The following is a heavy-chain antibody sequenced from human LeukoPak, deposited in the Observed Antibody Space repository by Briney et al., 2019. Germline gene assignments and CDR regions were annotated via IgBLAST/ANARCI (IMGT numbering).Heavy chain of an antibody. V-gene: IGHV4-30-2*01. CDR3: ARTAMYYYDSSGPYYFDY. CDR1: GGSISSSSYY. D-gene: IGHD3-22*01. CDR2: IYHSGST. Sequence: SETLSLTCTVSGGSISSSSYYWGWIRQPPGKGLEWIGYIYHSGSTYYNPSLKSRVTISVDRSKNQFSLKLNSVTAADTAVYYCARTAMYYYDSSGPYYFDYWGQGTLVTVSS. J-gene: IGHJ4*02.